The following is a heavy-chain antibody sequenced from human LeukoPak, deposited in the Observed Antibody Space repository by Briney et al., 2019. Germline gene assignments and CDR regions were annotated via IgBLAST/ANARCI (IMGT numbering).Heavy chain of an antibody. CDR3: TSNHDSSAYTPDY. Sequence: HPGGSLRLSCTASGFTFGDYAMSWIRQAPGKGLEWVGFIRTKTYGGTTEYAASVKGRFTISRDDSKSIAYLQMNSLKTEDTALYYCTSNHDSSAYTPDYWGQGTLVTVSS. CDR2: IRTKTYGGTT. CDR1: GFTFGDYA. D-gene: IGHD3-22*01. J-gene: IGHJ4*02. V-gene: IGHV3-49*03.